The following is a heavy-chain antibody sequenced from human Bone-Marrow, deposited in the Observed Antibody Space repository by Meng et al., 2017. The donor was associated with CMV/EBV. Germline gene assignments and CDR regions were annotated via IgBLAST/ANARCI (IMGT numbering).Heavy chain of an antibody. CDR3: ARERVLTVTPYYYYYGMDV. D-gene: IGHD4-17*01. J-gene: IGHJ6*02. CDR1: GYTFTGYY. V-gene: IGHV1-2*02. Sequence: ASVKVSCKASGYTFTGYYVHWVRQAPGQGLEWMGWINPNSGGTKYAQKFQGRVTMTRDTSISTAYMELSRLRSDDTAVYYCARERVLTVTPYYYYYGMDVWGQGTTVTVSS. CDR2: INPNSGGT.